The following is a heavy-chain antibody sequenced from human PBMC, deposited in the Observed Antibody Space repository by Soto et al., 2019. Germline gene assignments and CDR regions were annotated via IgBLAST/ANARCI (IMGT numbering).Heavy chain of an antibody. D-gene: IGHD6-13*01. V-gene: IGHV3-48*02. J-gene: IGHJ4*02. CDR1: GFTFSSYS. CDR3: ARGEEYLWGAAAGTFDY. CDR2: IISSRSTI. Sequence: EVQLVESGGGLVQPGGSLRLSCAAYGFTFSSYSMNWVRQAPGKGLEWVSYIISSRSTIYYADSVKGRFTISRDNAKKSLYMQMNSLRDEDTAVYYCARGEEYLWGAAAGTFDYWGQGTLVTVSS.